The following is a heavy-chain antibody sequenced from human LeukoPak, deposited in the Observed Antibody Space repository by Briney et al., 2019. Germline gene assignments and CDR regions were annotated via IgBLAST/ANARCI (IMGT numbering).Heavy chain of an antibody. CDR3: AKARRDGYNYLHY. CDR1: GFTFGSYA. J-gene: IGHJ4*02. Sequence: GGSLRLSCAASGFTFGSYAMSWVRQAPGKGLEWVSAISGSGGSTYYADSVKGRFTISRDNSKNTLYLQMNSLRAEDTAVYYCAKARRDGYNYLHYWGQGTLVTVSS. V-gene: IGHV3-23*01. CDR2: ISGSGGST. D-gene: IGHD5-24*01.